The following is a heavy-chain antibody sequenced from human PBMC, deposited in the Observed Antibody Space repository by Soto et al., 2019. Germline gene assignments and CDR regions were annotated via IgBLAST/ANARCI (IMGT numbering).Heavy chain of an antibody. V-gene: IGHV4-4*07. Sequence: SETLSLTCVVSGCSFRDYSWGWIRQPAGKGLEWIGHIYTNGNTYYNPSLKSRLTMSVDTSKKQFSMMLRSVTAADTAVYYCARDRSSGWSRFDYWGQGALVTVSS. CDR1: GCSFRDYS. CDR3: ARDRSSGWSRFDY. J-gene: IGHJ4*02. CDR2: IYTNGNT. D-gene: IGHD6-19*01.